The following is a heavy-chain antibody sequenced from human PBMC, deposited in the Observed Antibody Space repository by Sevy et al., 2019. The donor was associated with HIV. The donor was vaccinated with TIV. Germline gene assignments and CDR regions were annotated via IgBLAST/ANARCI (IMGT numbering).Heavy chain of an antibody. CDR3: VKSAYYYGSGSYGALMDV. CDR1: GFTFSSYA. Sequence: GGSLRLSCSASGFTFSSYAMHWVRRAPGKGLEYVSAISSNGGSTYYADSVKGRFTISRDNSMNTLYLQMSSLRAEDTAVYYCVKSAYYYGSGSYGALMDVWGQGTTVTVSS. CDR2: ISSNGGST. V-gene: IGHV3-64D*06. J-gene: IGHJ6*02. D-gene: IGHD3-10*01.